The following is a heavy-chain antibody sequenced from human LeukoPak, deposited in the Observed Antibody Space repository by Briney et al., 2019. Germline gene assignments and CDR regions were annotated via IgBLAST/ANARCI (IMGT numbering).Heavy chain of an antibody. Sequence: SVKVSCKASGYTFTSYYMHWARQAPGQGLEWMGGIIPIFGTANYAQKFQGRVTITADESTSTAYMELSSLRSEDTAVYYCARGATYSSSSDNWFDPWGQGTLVTVSS. V-gene: IGHV1-69*13. J-gene: IGHJ5*02. CDR3: ARGATYSSSSDNWFDP. CDR1: GYTFTSYY. D-gene: IGHD6-6*01. CDR2: IIPIFGTA.